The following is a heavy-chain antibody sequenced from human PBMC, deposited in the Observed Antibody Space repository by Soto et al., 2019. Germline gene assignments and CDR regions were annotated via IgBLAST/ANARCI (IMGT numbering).Heavy chain of an antibody. CDR2: IIPFFGTA. CDR1: GGTFSSYA. Sequence: QVQLVQSGAEVKKPGSSVKVSCKASGGTFSSYAISWVRQAPGQGLEWMGGIIPFFGTANYAQKFQGRVTITADEPTSTAYMELSSLSSEDTAVYYCASAVSMGDACDIWGQGTMVTVSS. V-gene: IGHV1-69*12. CDR3: ASAVSMGDACDI. J-gene: IGHJ3*02. D-gene: IGHD4-17*01.